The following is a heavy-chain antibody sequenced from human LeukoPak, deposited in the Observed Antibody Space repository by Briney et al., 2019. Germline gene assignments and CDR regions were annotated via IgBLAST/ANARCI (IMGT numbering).Heavy chain of an antibody. V-gene: IGHV4-4*07. CDR1: GGSISSYY. CDR3: ARGQYYDFWSGYPYFDY. CDR2: IYTSGST. J-gene: IGHJ4*02. Sequence: LETLSLTCTVPGGSISSYYWSWIRQPAGKGLEWIGRIYTSGSTNYNPSLKSRVTMSVDTSKNQFSLKLSSVTAADTAVYYCARGQYYDFWSGYPYFDYWGQGTLVTVSS. D-gene: IGHD3-3*01.